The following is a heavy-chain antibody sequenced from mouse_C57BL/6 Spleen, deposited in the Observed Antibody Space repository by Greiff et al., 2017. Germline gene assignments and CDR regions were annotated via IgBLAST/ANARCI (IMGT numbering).Heavy chain of an antibody. Sequence: VQLQQSGAELVRPGTSVKVSCKASGYAFTNYLIAWVKQRPGQGLEWIGVINPGSGGTNYNEKFKGKATLTADKSSSTAYMQLSSLTSEDSAVYFCARSGDYDVWFAYWGQGTLVTVSA. CDR1: GYAFTNYL. CDR2: INPGSGGT. D-gene: IGHD2-4*01. CDR3: ARSGDYDVWFAY. J-gene: IGHJ3*01. V-gene: IGHV1-54*01.